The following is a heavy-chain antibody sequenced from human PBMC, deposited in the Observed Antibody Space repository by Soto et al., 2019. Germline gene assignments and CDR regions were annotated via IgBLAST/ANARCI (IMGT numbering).Heavy chain of an antibody. Sequence: ASVKVSCKASGYTFTSYGISWVRQAPGQGLEWMGWISAYNGNTNYAQKLQGRVTMTTDTSTSTAYMELRSLRSDDTAVYYCARDRVDIVATEDNYYYYMDVWGKGTTVTVSS. CDR1: GYTFTSYG. D-gene: IGHD5-12*01. J-gene: IGHJ6*03. CDR2: ISAYNGNT. CDR3: ARDRVDIVATEDNYYYYMDV. V-gene: IGHV1-18*01.